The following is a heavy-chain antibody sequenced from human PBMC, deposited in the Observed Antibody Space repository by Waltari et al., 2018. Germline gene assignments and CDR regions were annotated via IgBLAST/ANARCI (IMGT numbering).Heavy chain of an antibody. Sequence: EVQLVESGGGLVQPGGSLRLSCAASGFTFSSYAMSWVRQAPGKGLEWVSAISGSGGSTYYADSVKGRFTISRDNSKNTLYLQMNSLRAGDTAVYYCAKDRRYISSWSTVFDIWGQGTMVTVSS. J-gene: IGHJ3*02. CDR1: GFTFSSYA. CDR2: ISGSGGST. D-gene: IGHD6-13*01. V-gene: IGHV3-23*04. CDR3: AKDRRYISSWSTVFDI.